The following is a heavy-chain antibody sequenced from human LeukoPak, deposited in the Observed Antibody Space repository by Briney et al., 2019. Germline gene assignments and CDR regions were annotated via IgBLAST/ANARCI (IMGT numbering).Heavy chain of an antibody. Sequence: ASVKVSCKASGYTFTGYYMHWVRQAPGQGLEWMGWISAYNGNTNYAQKLQGRVTMTTDTSTSTAYMELRSLRSDDTAVYYCARRSSGWYFSFDYWGQGTLVTVSS. D-gene: IGHD6-19*01. CDR3: ARRSSGWYFSFDY. CDR2: ISAYNGNT. V-gene: IGHV1-18*04. CDR1: GYTFTGYY. J-gene: IGHJ4*02.